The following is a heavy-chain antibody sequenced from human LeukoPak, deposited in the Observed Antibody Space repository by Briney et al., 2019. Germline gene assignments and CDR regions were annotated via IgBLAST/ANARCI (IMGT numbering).Heavy chain of an antibody. CDR1: GFTFRNYV. V-gene: IGHV3-30-3*01. J-gene: IGHJ4*02. Sequence: QPGGSLGLSCAASGFTFRNYVIHWVRQAPGKGLEWVAVTSSDLNVKLYADSVKGRFTISRDNSRSTLYLQMNSLRPEDTAIYYCAREGYYGSGSPPSLYFDYWRQGTLVTVAS. D-gene: IGHD3-10*01. CDR3: AREGYYGSGSPPSLYFDY. CDR2: TSSDLNVK.